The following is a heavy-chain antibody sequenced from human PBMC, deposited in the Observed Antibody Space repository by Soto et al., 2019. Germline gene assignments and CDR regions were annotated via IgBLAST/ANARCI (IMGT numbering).Heavy chain of an antibody. V-gene: IGHV3-30-3*01. Sequence: QVQLVESGGGVVQPGRSLRLSCAASGFTFSSYAMHWVRQAPGKGLEWVAVISYDGSNKYYADSVKGRFTISRDKSKNTLYLQMNSLRAEDTAVYYCARDLECERLPYDCDYLGQVILVTVS. D-gene: IGHD1-26*01. CDR3: ARDLECERLPYDCDY. CDR2: ISYDGSNK. CDR1: GFTFSSYA. J-gene: IGHJ4*02.